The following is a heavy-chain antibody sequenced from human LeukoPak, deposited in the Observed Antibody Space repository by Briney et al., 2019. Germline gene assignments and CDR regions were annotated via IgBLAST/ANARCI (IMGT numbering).Heavy chain of an antibody. CDR2: IKQDGSEK. Sequence: QSGGSLRLSCAASGFTFSSYWMSWVRQAPGKGLEWVANIKQDGSEKYYVDSVKGRFTISRDNAKNSLYLQMNSLRAEDTAVYYCAKDYNWNDCCPEAFDIWGQGTMVTVSS. V-gene: IGHV3-7*03. CDR1: GFTFSSYW. J-gene: IGHJ3*02. CDR3: AKDYNWNDCCPEAFDI. D-gene: IGHD1-20*01.